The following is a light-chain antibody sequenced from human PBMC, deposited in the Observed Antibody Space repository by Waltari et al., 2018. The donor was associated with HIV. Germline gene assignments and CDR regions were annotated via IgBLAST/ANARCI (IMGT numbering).Light chain of an antibody. CDR1: SRDVGSYNL. CDR2: EVS. Sequence: QSALTQPASVSGSPGQSITISCTGPSRDVGSYNLFSWYQQHPGKAPKLIIYEVSKRPSGVSNRFSGSKSGSTASLTISGLQPEDEADYCCCSYASTTDTYVVFGGGTKLTVL. V-gene: IGLV2-23*02. J-gene: IGLJ2*01. CDR3: CSYASTTDTYVV.